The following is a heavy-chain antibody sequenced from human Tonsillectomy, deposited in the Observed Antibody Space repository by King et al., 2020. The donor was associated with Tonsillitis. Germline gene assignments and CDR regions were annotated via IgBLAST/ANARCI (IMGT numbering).Heavy chain of an antibody. Sequence: VQLQESGPGLVKPSGTLSVTCTVSGGSIGGDYWAWIRQPPGQGLEWIGWVHNDGRSNYNTSLQSRLTISLDTSKNQFSLQLNSVTATDTAVYYCAKYNCPGNICWGFDSWGQGTLVTVSS. CDR1: GGSIGGDY. J-gene: IGHJ4*02. CDR2: VHNDGRS. V-gene: IGHV4-4*09. D-gene: IGHD2-8*02. CDR3: AKYNCPGNICWGFDS.